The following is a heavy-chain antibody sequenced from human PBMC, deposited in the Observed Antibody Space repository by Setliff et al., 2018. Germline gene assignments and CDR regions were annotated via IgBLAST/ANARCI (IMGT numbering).Heavy chain of an antibody. V-gene: IGHV3-30*02. CDR3: FGAGTCSY. Sequence: GGSLRLSCAVSGFIFSDFAMHWVRQAPGKGLEWVALIHNDGISKNYADSVKGRFTIFRDNSKNTLYLEMNRLRTEDTAVYYCFGAGTCSYWGQGTLVTVSS. D-gene: IGHD3-10*01. J-gene: IGHJ4*02. CDR1: GFIFSDFA. CDR2: IHNDGISK.